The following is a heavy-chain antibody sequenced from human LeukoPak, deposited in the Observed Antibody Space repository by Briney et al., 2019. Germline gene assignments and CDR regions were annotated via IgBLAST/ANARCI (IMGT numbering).Heavy chain of an antibody. D-gene: IGHD3-16*01. CDR1: GGSIASYY. CDR2: IYYSGST. V-gene: IGHV4-59*01. Sequence: ASETLSLTCTVSGGSIASYYWSWFRQPPGKRLEWIGHIYYSGSTNYNPSPKGRASISVDTSKNQFSLRLNSVTAADTAVYYCARDHGGYYFDYWGQGTLVTVSS. CDR3: ARDHGGYYFDY. J-gene: IGHJ4*02.